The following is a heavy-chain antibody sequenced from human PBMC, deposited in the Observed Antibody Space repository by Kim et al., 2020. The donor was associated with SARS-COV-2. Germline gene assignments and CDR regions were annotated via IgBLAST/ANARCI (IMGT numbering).Heavy chain of an antibody. CDR1: GGSMRGLF. V-gene: IGHV4-4*07. CDR3: ARDRGLAGAFDI. D-gene: IGHD6-13*01. CDR2: INSSGDT. Sequence: SETLSLTCTFSGGSMRGLFWAWMRQSAGKGLEWLGRINSSGDTNYNPSLRDRLTMSVATSREDFSLDLPHVTAADTAVYYCARDRGLAGAFDIWGKRTTFIVS. J-gene: IGHJ3*02.